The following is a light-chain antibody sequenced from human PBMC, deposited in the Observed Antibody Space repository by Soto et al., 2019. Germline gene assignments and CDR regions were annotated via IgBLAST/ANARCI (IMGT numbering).Light chain of an antibody. CDR1: QSISSW. CDR2: KAS. CDR3: QQFNNYSLT. J-gene: IGKJ1*01. Sequence: DIQMTQSPSTLSASVGDRVTITCRASQSISSWLALYQQKPGKAPKLLIYKASSLESGVPSRFRGSGSGTKFTLTIIILQPDDFATYYCQQFNNYSLTFGQGTRVEIK. V-gene: IGKV1-5*03.